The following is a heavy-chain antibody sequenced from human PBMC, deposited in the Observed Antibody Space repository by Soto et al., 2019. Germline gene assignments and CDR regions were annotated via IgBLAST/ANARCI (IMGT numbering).Heavy chain of an antibody. D-gene: IGHD2-8*02. CDR2: ISSSGISI. Sequence: GSLRLSCAASVFSVSSYEMNWVRQAPGKGLEWVSYISSSGISISYADSVKGRFTISRDNAKNSLYLQMNSLRAEDTAVYYCVTGYYYNYVMDVWGQGTTVTVSS. CDR1: VFSVSSYE. J-gene: IGHJ6*02. CDR3: VTGYYYNYVMDV. V-gene: IGHV3-48*03.